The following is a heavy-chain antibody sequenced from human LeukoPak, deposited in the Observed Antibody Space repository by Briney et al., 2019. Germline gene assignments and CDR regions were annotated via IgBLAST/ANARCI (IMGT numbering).Heavy chain of an antibody. Sequence: SETLSLTCTVSGGSISSGSYYWNWIRQPAGKGLEWIGRIYTSGSTNYNPSLKSRVTISVDTSKNQFSLKLSSVTAADTAVYYCARVHGGRGSSWYYPYYYYYMDVWGKGTTVTISS. CDR1: GGSISSGSYY. V-gene: IGHV4-61*02. CDR3: ARVHGGRGSSWYYPYYYYYMDV. J-gene: IGHJ6*03. CDR2: IYTSGST. D-gene: IGHD6-13*01.